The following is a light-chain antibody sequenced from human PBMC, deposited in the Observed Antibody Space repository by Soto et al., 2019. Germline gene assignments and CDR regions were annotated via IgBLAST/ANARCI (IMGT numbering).Light chain of an antibody. V-gene: IGLV2-14*02. Sequence: QSVLTQPASVSGSPGQSITISCTGTSSDVGSYNLVSWYQQHPGKAPKLMIYEVDSRTSGISDRFSGSKSGNTASLTISGLQPEDEADYYCSSFTNTNSLEDWVFGGGTKLTVL. CDR1: SSDVGSYNL. CDR2: EVD. CDR3: SSFTNTNSLEDWV. J-gene: IGLJ3*02.